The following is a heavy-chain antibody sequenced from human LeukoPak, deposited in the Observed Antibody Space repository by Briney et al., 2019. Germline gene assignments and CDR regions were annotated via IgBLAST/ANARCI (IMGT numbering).Heavy chain of an antibody. CDR3: ARDFVGYCSGGSCYHLAFDI. CDR1: GXTFDDYG. Sequence: PGGSLRLSCAASGXTFDDYGVSWVRQAPGKGLEWVSGINWNGGITGYADSVKGRFTISRDNAKNSLYLQMNSLRAEDTALYYCARDFVGYCSGGSCYHLAFDIWGQGTMVTVSS. D-gene: IGHD2-15*01. CDR2: INWNGGIT. V-gene: IGHV3-20*04. J-gene: IGHJ3*02.